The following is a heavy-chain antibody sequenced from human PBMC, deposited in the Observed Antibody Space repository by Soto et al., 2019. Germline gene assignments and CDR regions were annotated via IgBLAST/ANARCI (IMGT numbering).Heavy chain of an antibody. CDR2: INHSGST. CDR1: GGSFSGYY. D-gene: IGHD6-19*01. CDR3: ARVKGPHLPLPNVSGWYRYYYYGMDV. J-gene: IGHJ6*02. Sequence: QVQLQQWGAGLLKPSETLSLTCAVYGGSFSGYYWSWIRQPPGKGLEWIGEINHSGSTNYNPSLKSRVTISVDTSKNQFSLKLSSVTAADTAVYYCARVKGPHLPLPNVSGWYRYYYYGMDVWGRGTLVTVSS. V-gene: IGHV4-34*01.